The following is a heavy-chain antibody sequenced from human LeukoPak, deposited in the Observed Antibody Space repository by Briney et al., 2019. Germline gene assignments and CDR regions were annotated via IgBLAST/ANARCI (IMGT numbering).Heavy chain of an antibody. V-gene: IGHV3-48*01. D-gene: IGHD3-22*01. CDR2: ISSSSSSI. CDR3: AREYSSPSGSLSDY. Sequence: PGGSLRLSCAAAGFTFSSYNMNWVRQVPGKGLEWVSNISSSSSSICYDDSVKGRFPSFRENAKNSLYLLMNKLRGEDTAVCDCAREYSSPSGSLSDYWGQGTLVTVS. J-gene: IGHJ4*02. CDR1: GFTFSSYN.